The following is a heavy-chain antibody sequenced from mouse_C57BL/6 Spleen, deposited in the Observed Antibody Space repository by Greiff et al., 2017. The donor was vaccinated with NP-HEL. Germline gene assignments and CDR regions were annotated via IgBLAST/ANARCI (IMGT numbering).Heavy chain of an antibody. Sequence: VHVKQSGPELVKPGASVKIPCKASGYTFTDYNMDWVKQSHGKSLEWIGDINPNNGGTIYNQKFKGKATLTVDKSSSTAYMELRSLTSEDTAVYYCARGGYGNGGYFDVWGTGTTVTVSS. V-gene: IGHV1-18*01. J-gene: IGHJ1*03. CDR3: ARGGYGNGGYFDV. D-gene: IGHD2-1*01. CDR1: GYTFTDYN. CDR2: INPNNGGT.